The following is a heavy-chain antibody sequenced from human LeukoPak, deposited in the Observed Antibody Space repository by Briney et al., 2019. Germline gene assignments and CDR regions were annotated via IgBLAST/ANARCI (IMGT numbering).Heavy chain of an antibody. CDR1: GYTFTSYV. Sequence: ASVKVSCKASGYTFTSYVIHWVRQAPGQRLEWMGWINAGNGNTKYSQEFQDRVTITRDTSASTAYMELSSLRSEDMAVYYCARARYETRIWPKSRYDYYHYMDVWGKGTTVTVSS. CDR3: ARARYETRIWPKSRYDYYHYMDV. D-gene: IGHD3-3*01. J-gene: IGHJ6*03. V-gene: IGHV1-3*03. CDR2: INAGNGNT.